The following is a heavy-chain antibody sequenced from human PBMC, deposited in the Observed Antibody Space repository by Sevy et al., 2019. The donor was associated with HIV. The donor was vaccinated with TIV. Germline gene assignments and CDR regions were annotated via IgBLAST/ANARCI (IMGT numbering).Heavy chain of an antibody. CDR1: GGTFSSYA. CDR2: IIPIFRTA. V-gene: IGHV1-69*13. Sequence: SVKVSCKASGGTFSSYAISWVRQAPRQGLERTGGIIPIFRTANYAQQFQGRVTITADESTSTAYIGLSSLRSEDTAVYYRAARTTVTRDAFDIWGQGTMVNVSS. J-gene: IGHJ3*02. D-gene: IGHD4-17*01. CDR3: AARTTVTRDAFDI.